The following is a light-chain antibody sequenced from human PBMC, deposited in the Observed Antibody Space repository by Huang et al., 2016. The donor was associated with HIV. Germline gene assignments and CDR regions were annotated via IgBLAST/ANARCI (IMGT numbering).Light chain of an antibody. Sequence: EIVLTQSPATLSLSPVERATPSCGACNGVSSYLAWDQQKPGQAPRLLLCDAANRATGSPARLSCSGSGTDFTLTISSREPEDFAVYYCRQRSNWPPVFTFGPGTKVDIK. J-gene: IGKJ3*01. CDR3: RQRSNWPPVFT. V-gene: IGKV3-11*01. CDR1: NGVSSY. CDR2: DAA.